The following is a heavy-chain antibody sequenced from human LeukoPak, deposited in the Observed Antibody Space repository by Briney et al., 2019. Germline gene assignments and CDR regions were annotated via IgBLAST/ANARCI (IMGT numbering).Heavy chain of an antibody. CDR2: INWNGGST. Sequence: GGSLRLSCAASGFTLDDYGMSWVRQAPRKGLEWVSGINWNGGSTGYADSVKGRFTISRDNAKNSLYLQMNSLRAEDTALYYCARGHSSGYYFFDYWGQGTLVTVSS. CDR3: ARGHSSGYYFFDY. J-gene: IGHJ4*02. V-gene: IGHV3-20*04. D-gene: IGHD3-22*01. CDR1: GFTLDDYG.